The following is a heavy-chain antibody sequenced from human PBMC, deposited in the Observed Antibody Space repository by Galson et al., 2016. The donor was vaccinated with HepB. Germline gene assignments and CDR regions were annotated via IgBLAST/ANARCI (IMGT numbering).Heavy chain of an antibody. Sequence: SLRLSCAASGFTFGDFSMHWVRQAPGKGLQWMTNISPDEVYKFYSESVKGRFTVSTTNSKNMPNLEMTSLRPEDTAVYYCAKDRQRRHGGYAVFAADYWGRGTLVTVSS. D-gene: IGHD5-12*01. V-gene: IGHV3-30*18. CDR3: AKDRQRRHGGYAVFAADY. J-gene: IGHJ4*02. CDR1: GFTFGDFS. CDR2: ISPDEVYK.